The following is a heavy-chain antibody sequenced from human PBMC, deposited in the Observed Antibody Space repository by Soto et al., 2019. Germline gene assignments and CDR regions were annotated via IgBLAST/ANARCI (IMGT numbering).Heavy chain of an antibody. J-gene: IGHJ4*02. V-gene: IGHV4-59*01. D-gene: IGHD4-17*01. Sequence: VQLQESGPGLVKPSETLSLTCTVSGGSISSDYWSWIRQPPGKGLEWIGYVYYSGSTKYNSSLKSRVSISIDTSTNQFSLKLTSVTAADTAVYYCARDFTGDYYFDYWGQGALVTVSS. CDR3: ARDFTGDYYFDY. CDR1: GGSISSDY. CDR2: VYYSGST.